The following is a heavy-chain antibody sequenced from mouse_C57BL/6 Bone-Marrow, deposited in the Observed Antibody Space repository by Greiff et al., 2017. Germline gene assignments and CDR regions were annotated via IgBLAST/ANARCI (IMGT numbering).Heavy chain of an antibody. V-gene: IGHV5-17*01. CDR3: ARKVLYYYGSSYWYFDV. CDR1: GFTFSDYG. CDR2: ISSGSSTI. J-gene: IGHJ1*03. D-gene: IGHD1-1*01. Sequence: EVQLVESGGGLVKPGGSLKLSCAASGFTFSDYGMHWVRQAPEKGLEWVAYISSGSSTIYYADTVKGRFTISRDNAKNTLFLQMTSLRSEDTAMYYCARKVLYYYGSSYWYFDVWGTGTTVTVSS.